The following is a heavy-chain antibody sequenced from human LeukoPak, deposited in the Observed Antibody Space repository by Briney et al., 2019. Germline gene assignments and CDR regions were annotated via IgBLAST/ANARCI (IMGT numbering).Heavy chain of an antibody. J-gene: IGHJ5*02. CDR3: ARGLVGYYVSPWFDP. Sequence: SETLSLTCTVSGDSISSYYWSWIRQPPGKGLEWIGYIYDSGSTNYNPSLKSRVTISVDTSKNQFSLKLNSVTTADTAVYYCARGLVGYYVSPWFDPWGQGTLVTVSS. CDR1: GDSISSYY. V-gene: IGHV4-59*01. CDR2: IYDSGST. D-gene: IGHD3-16*01.